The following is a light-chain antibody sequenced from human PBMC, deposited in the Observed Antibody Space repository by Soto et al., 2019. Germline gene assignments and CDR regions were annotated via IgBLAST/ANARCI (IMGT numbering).Light chain of an antibody. V-gene: IGKV1-39*01. J-gene: IGKJ1*01. CDR1: QSISSY. CDR3: QQSYSTPRAT. CDR2: AAS. Sequence: DIQMTQSPSSLSASVGDRVTITCRASQSISSYLNWYQQKPGKAPKLLIYAASSLQSGVPSRFSGSGSGTDFTLTISSLQPEDFATYYCQQSYSTPRATFSQGTRVDIK.